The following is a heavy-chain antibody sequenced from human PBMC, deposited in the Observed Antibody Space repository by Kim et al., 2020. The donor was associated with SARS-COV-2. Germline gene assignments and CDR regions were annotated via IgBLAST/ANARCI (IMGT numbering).Heavy chain of an antibody. V-gene: IGHV4-34*01. CDR1: GGSFSGYY. J-gene: IGHJ5*02. CDR3: ARSQWLVRGWFDP. Sequence: SETLSLTCAVYGGSFSGYYWSWIRQPPGKGLEWIGEINHSVSTNYNPSLKSRVTISVDTSKNQFSLKLSSVTAADTAVYYCARSQWLVRGWFDPWGQGTLVTVSS. D-gene: IGHD6-19*01. CDR2: INHSVST.